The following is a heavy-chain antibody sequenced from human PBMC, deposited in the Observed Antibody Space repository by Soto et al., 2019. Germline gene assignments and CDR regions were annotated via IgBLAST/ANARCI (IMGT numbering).Heavy chain of an antibody. J-gene: IGHJ4*02. D-gene: IGHD1-1*01. CDR3: ARVRTVFDY. V-gene: IGHV4-59*11. CDR2: VYYSGST. CDR1: GGSISNHY. Sequence: PSETLPLTCTASGGSISNHYWNWIRQPPGRGLEWIGNVYYSGSTIYNPSLESRVTISVDRSNNQFSLKLRSVTAADAAVYYCARVRTVFDYWGQGILVTVSS.